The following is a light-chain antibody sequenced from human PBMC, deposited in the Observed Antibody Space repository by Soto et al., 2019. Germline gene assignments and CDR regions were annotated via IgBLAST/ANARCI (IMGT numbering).Light chain of an antibody. J-gene: IGKJ1*01. CDR3: QQSYSTLPGT. CDR1: QDITKH. Sequence: DIQMTHSPSSLSASVGFRFIITCQASQDITKHLNWYQQKPGKAPKLLVSATSSLQSGVPSRFSGSGSGTDFTLTISSLKPEDFANYYCQQSYSTLPGTFGHGTKVDIK. CDR2: ATS. V-gene: IGKV1-39*01.